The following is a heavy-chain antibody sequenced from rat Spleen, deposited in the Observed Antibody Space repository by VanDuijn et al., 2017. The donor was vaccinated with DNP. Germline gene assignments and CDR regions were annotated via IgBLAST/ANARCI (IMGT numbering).Heavy chain of an antibody. CDR1: GLTLSDYY. Sequence: EVQLVESGGGLVSTGRALNLSCAASGLTLSDYYMAWFRQAPTKVLELVAYISYFGDNTYSGDSVKCRFTISRDNAKNTLYLQMNSLRSEDTATYYCATGDNSYWGQGVMVTVSS. D-gene: IGHD1-10*01. CDR2: ISYFGDNT. J-gene: IGHJ2*01. CDR3: ATGDNSY. V-gene: IGHV5-20*01.